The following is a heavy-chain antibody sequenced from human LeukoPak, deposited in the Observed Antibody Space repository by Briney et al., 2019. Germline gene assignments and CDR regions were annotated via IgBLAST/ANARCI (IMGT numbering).Heavy chain of an antibody. Sequence: GGSLRLSCAASGFTFSSYAMSWVRQAPGKGLEWVSAISGSGGSTYYADSVKGRFTISRDNSKNTLYLQMNSLRAEDTAVYYCAKDISYSRTWSLVDSWGQGTLVPFSS. V-gene: IGHV3-23*01. J-gene: IGHJ4*02. CDR2: ISGSGGST. CDR1: GFTFSSYA. D-gene: IGHD6-13*01. CDR3: AKDISYSRTWSLVDS.